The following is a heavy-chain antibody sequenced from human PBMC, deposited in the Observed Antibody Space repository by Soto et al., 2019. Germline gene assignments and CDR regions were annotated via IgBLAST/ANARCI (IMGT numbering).Heavy chain of an antibody. CDR3: ARMWDASGSRPFDI. CDR2: ISSGGNT. Sequence: EVQLVESGGGLVQPGGSLRLSCAASGFTVSSSYMSWLRQAPGKGLEWVSVISSGGNTYYADSVKGRFSISRDSSKNTLDLQMSSLRAEDTAVYFCARMWDASGSRPFDIWGQGTMVTVSS. CDR1: GFTVSSSY. V-gene: IGHV3-66*01. D-gene: IGHD3-10*01. J-gene: IGHJ3*02.